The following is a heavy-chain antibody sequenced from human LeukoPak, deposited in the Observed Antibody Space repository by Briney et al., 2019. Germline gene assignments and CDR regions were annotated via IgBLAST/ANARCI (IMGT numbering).Heavy chain of an antibody. CDR2: IYHSGST. V-gene: IGHV4-30-2*01. J-gene: IGHJ4*02. CDR3: ARDDRRAQGVTPFDY. Sequence: SETLSLTCTVSGGSISSGGYYWSWIRQPPGKGLEWIGYIYHSGSTYYNPSLKSRVTISVDRSKNQFSLKLSSVTAADTAVYYCARDDRRAQGVTPFDYWGQGTLVTVSS. D-gene: IGHD5-18*01. CDR1: GGSISSGGYY.